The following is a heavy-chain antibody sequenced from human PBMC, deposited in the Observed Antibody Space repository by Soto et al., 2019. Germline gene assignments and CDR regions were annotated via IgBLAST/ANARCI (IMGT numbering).Heavy chain of an antibody. CDR2: ISGSGGST. D-gene: IGHD3-10*01. CDR1: GFTFSSYA. J-gene: IGHJ6*02. CDR3: TTGGPSEYYYYYGMDV. V-gene: IGHV3-23*01. Sequence: GGSLRLSCAASGFTFSSYAMSWVRQAPGKGLEWVSAISGSGGSTYYADSVKGRFTISRDNSKNTLYLQMNSLKTEDTAVYYCTTGGPSEYYYYYGMDVWGQGTTVTVSS.